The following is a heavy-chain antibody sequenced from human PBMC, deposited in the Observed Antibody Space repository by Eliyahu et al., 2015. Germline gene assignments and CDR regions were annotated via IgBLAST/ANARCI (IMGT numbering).Heavy chain of an antibody. Sequence: QVQLQESGPGLVKPSETLSLTCAVSGYSISSGYXWGXXRQPPGKGXEWIGSIYHSGSNYYXPSLKSRVTISVDTSKNQFSLKLSSVTAADTAVYYCARDHMDFWSGSPWFDPWGQGTLVTVSS. V-gene: IGHV4-38-2*02. CDR1: GYSISSGYX. D-gene: IGHD3-3*01. J-gene: IGHJ5*02. CDR3: ARDHMDFWSGSPWFDP. CDR2: IYHSGSN.